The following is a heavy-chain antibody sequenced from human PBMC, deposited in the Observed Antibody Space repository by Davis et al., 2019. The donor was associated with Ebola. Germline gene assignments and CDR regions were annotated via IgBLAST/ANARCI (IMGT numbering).Heavy chain of an antibody. Sequence: GESLKISCAASGFTFSDYYMSWIRQAPGKGLEWVSYVTISGRASYYADSVKGRFTISRDNAKNSLYLQMNSLRAADTAVYYCAREVGVDGMDVWGQGTTVTVSS. CDR1: GFTFSDYY. D-gene: IGHD1-26*01. CDR3: AREVGVDGMDV. J-gene: IGHJ6*02. CDR2: VTISGRAS. V-gene: IGHV3-11*01.